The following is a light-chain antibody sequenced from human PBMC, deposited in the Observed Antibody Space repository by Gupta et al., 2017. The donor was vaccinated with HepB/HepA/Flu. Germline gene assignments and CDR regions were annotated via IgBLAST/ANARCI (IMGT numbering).Light chain of an antibody. CDR3: LLGYGGARV. CDR2: NTN. CDR1: TGAISRCHY. J-gene: IGLJ3*02. Sequence: QAVVTPEPSLTGSPGATVTLHCRPSTGAISRCHYPYWFQQKPGQAPTLVICNTNNRQSWAPGRFSGSLLGNKAALTLTGAQPEDEAHYYCLLGYGGARVFGGGTMLTVL. V-gene: IGLV7-46*01.